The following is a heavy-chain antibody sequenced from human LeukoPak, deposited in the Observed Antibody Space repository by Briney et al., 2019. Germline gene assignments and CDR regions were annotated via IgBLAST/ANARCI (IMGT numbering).Heavy chain of an antibody. D-gene: IGHD2-2*01. CDR1: GSSISSSNW. J-gene: IGHJ5*02. V-gene: IGHV4-4*02. Sequence: SETLSLTCAVSGSSISSSNWWSWIRQPPGKGLEWIGEIYHSGSTNYNPSLKSRVTISVDKSKTQFSLKLSSVTAADTAVYYCARGWVYCSSTSCYSDWFDPWGQGTLVTVSS. CDR3: ARGWVYCSSTSCYSDWFDP. CDR2: IYHSGST.